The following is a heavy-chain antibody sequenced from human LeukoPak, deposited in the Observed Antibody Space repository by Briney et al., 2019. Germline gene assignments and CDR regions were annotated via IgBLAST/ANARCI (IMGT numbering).Heavy chain of an antibody. CDR1: GFTFAGYA. CDR2: ISGSGGST. D-gene: IGHD1-7*01. Sequence: GGSLRLSCAASGFTFAGYAMTWVRQAPGKGLEWVSLISGSGGSTYYADVVRGRFTISRDNSKNALYLRMNSLRAEDTAVYYCAREAYSPQLELLYGAFDIWGQGTMVTVSS. J-gene: IGHJ3*02. V-gene: IGHV3-23*01. CDR3: AREAYSPQLELLYGAFDI.